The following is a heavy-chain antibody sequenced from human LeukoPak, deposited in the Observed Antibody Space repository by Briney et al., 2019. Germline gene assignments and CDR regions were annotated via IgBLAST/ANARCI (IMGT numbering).Heavy chain of an antibody. CDR1: GGSFSGYY. V-gene: IGHV4-34*01. CDR2: INHSGST. Sequence: PSETLSLTCAVYGGSFSGYYWSWIRQPPGKGLEWIGEINHSGSTNYNPSLKSRVTISVDTSKNQFSLKLSSVTAADTAVYYCARTSRPGWFDPWGQGTLVTVSS. CDR3: ARTSRPGWFDP. J-gene: IGHJ5*02.